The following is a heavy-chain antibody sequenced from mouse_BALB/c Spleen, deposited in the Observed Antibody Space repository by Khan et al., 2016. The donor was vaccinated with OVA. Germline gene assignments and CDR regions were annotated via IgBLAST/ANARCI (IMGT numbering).Heavy chain of an antibody. V-gene: IGHV2-6-4*01. CDR2: IWGGGGT. CDR1: GFSLSRYN. J-gene: IGHJ4*01. Sequence: QVQLKESGPGLVAPSQSLSITCTVSGFSLSRYNIHWVRQPPGKGLEWLGMIWGGGGTDYNSTLKIRLSIIKDNSKSRVFLKMNSLQTDDTAMYFCARADYRYDGYYAMDYWGQGTSVTVSS. D-gene: IGHD2-14*01. CDR3: ARADYRYDGYYAMDY.